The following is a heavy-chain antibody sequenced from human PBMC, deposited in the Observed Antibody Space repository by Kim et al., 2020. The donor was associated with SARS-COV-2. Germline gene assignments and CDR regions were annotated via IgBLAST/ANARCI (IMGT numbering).Heavy chain of an antibody. V-gene: IGHV3-74*01. CDR3: ARHGYVHYYYYGMDV. D-gene: IGHD5-12*01. J-gene: IGHJ6*02. Sequence: DSVSGRFTTCRDNAKNTLYLQMNSLGAEATAVYYCARHGYVHYYYYGMDVWGQGTTVTVSS.